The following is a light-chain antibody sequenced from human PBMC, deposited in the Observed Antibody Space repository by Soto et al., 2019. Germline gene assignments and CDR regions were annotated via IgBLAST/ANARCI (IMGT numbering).Light chain of an antibody. CDR3: ASWDDTLSGYV. CDR2: KSG. CDR1: SSSIGSNH. Sequence: QSVLTQPPSASGTPGQRVTISCSGGSSSIGSNHVYWYQQVPGTAPKLLIYKSGRRPSGVPDRFSGSKSGTSASLAISGLRSEDEADYHCASWDDTLSGYVFGTGTKLTV. J-gene: IGLJ1*01. V-gene: IGLV1-47*01.